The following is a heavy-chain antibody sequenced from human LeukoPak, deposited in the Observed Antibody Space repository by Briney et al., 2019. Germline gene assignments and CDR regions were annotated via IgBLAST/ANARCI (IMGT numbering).Heavy chain of an antibody. V-gene: IGHV3-23*01. Sequence: PGGSLRLSCAVSGFNFNSYAMSWVRQAPGKGLEWVSAISGSGGTTSYADSVKGRFTISRDNSKNTVYLQMNSLRAEDTAVYYCARGGNYDFWSGYGTWENWFDPWGQGTLVTVSS. CDR2: ISGSGGTT. CDR3: ARGGNYDFWSGYGTWENWFDP. D-gene: IGHD3-3*01. J-gene: IGHJ5*02. CDR1: GFNFNSYA.